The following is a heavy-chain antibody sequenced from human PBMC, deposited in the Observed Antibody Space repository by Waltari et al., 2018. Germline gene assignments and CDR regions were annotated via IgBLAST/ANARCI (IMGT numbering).Heavy chain of an antibody. Sequence: EVQLVESGGGLVQPGGSLRLSCAASGFTFSSYSMNWVRQAPGKGLEWVSYISSSSSTISTADSVKGRFTIPRDNAKTSVYLQMNSLRAEDTAVYYCARAGGYCSGGSCYSTVQRTPPFDYWGQGTLVTVSS. J-gene: IGHJ4*02. V-gene: IGHV3-48*01. CDR1: GFTFSSYS. D-gene: IGHD2-15*01. CDR3: ARAGGYCSGGSCYSTVQRTPPFDY. CDR2: ISSSSSTI.